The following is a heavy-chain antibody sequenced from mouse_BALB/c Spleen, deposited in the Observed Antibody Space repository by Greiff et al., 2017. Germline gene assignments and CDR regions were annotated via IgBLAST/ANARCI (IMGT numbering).Heavy chain of an antibody. CDR1: GYTFTSYW. D-gene: IGHD2-3*01. V-gene: IGHV1-87*01. J-gene: IGHJ4*01. Sequence: QVQLKESGAELARPGASVKLSCKASGYTFTSYWMQWVKQRPGQGLEWIGAIYPGDGDTRYTQKFKGKATLTADKSSSTAYMQLSSLASEDSAVYYCARPRDGYYDAMDYWGQGTSVTVSS. CDR3: ARPRDGYYDAMDY. CDR2: IYPGDGDT.